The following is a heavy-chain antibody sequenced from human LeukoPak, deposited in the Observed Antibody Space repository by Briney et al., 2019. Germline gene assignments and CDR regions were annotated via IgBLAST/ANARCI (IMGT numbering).Heavy chain of an antibody. D-gene: IGHD2-2*01. CDR2: ISSSGSTI. CDR1: GFTFSDYY. Sequence: GGSLRLSCAASGFTFSDYYMSWLRQAPGKGLEWVSYISSSGSTIYYADSVKGRFTISRDNAKNSLYLQMNSLKAEDTAVYYCARDFHCSSTSCYSLGAFDIWGQGTMVTVSS. V-gene: IGHV3-11*01. CDR3: ARDFHCSSTSCYSLGAFDI. J-gene: IGHJ3*02.